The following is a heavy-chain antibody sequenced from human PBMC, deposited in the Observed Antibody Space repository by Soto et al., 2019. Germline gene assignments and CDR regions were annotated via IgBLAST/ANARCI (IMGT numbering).Heavy chain of an antibody. Sequence: SETLSLTCAVSGGSISSGGYSWSWVRQPPGKGLEWIGSIYYSGSTYYNPSLKSRVTISVDTSKNQFSLKLSSVTAADTAVYYCAGGVQWLVMGYWGQGTLVTVSS. J-gene: IGHJ4*02. CDR2: IYYSGST. CDR1: GGSISSGGYS. V-gene: IGHV4-39*01. D-gene: IGHD6-19*01. CDR3: AGGVQWLVMGY.